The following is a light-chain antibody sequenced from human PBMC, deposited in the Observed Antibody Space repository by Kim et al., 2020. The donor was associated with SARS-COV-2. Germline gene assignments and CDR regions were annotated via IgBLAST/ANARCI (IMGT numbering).Light chain of an antibody. V-gene: IGLV2-11*01. CDR3: CSYAGSYTFGV. CDR1: SSDVGGYNY. CDR2: DVS. Sequence: QSVTLSCTGTSSDVGGYNYVSWYQQHPGKAPKLMINDVSKRPSGVPDRFSGSKSGNTASLTISGLQAEDEADYYYCSYAGSYTFGVFGGGTQLNVL. J-gene: IGLJ3*02.